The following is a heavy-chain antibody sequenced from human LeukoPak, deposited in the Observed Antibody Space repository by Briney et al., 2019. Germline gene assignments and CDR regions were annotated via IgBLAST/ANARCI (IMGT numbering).Heavy chain of an antibody. Sequence: PSETLSLTCTVSGVSISSYYWSWIRQPPGKGLEWIGYIYYSGSTNYNPSLMSRVTISVDRSKNQFSLQQSSVTAADTAVYYCARDSDRDYGRPDREQYHYYYGMDVWGQRTTVTVSS. CDR3: ARDSDRDYGRPDREQYHYYYGMDV. J-gene: IGHJ6*02. CDR2: IYYSGST. D-gene: IGHD4/OR15-4a*01. V-gene: IGHV4-59*12. CDR1: GVSISSYY.